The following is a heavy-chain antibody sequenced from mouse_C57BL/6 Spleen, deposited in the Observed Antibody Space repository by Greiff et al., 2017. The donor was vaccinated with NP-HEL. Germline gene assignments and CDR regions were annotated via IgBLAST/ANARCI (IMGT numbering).Heavy chain of an antibody. V-gene: IGHV1-66*01. CDR2: IYPGSGNT. CDR3: ARRGLNYFDY. Sequence: QVQLQQSGPELVKPGASVKISCKASGYSFTSYYIHWVKQRPGQGLEWIGWIYPGSGNTKYNEKFKGKATLTADTSSSTAYMQLSSLTSEDSAVYYCARRGLNYFDYWGQGTTLTVSS. D-gene: IGHD2-2*01. J-gene: IGHJ2*01. CDR1: GYSFTSYY.